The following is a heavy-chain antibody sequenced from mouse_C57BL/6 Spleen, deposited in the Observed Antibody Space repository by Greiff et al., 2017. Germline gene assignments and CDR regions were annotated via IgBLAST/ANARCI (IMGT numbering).Heavy chain of an antibody. CDR3: AKQNAYDNNYGGVWFAY. Sequence: EVQLQESGGDLVKPGGSLKLSCAASGFTFSSYCMSWVRQTPDKRLEWVATISSGGSYTYYPDSVKGRFPISRNNAKNTLYLQMSSLKSEATAMYYCAKQNAYDNNYGGVWFAYWGQGTLVTVSA. CDR2: ISSGGSYT. D-gene: IGHD2-5*01. CDR1: GFTFSSYC. V-gene: IGHV5-6*01. J-gene: IGHJ3*01.